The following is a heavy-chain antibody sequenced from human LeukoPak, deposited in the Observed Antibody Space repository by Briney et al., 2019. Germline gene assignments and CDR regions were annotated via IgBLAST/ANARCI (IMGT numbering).Heavy chain of an antibody. V-gene: IGHV4-59*01. J-gene: IGHJ4*02. CDR2: VYYNGGT. D-gene: IGHD2-15*01. CDR1: GGSISRYY. CDR3: ARARYCSGGSCYEGFDY. Sequence: SETLSLTCTVSGGSISRYYWNWIRQSPGKGLEWVGYVYYNGGTTYNPSLKSRVTISVDTSKNQFSLKLSSVTAADTAVYYCARARYCSGGSCYEGFDYWGQGTLVTVSS.